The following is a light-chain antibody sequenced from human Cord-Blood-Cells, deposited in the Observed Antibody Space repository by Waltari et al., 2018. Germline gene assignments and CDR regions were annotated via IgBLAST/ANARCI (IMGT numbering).Light chain of an antibody. CDR3: QAWDSSTGV. Sequence: SYELTQPPSVSVSPGQQARLTRSGDKLGDKYACWYQQKPGQSPVLVIYQDSKRPPGIPERFSGSNSGNTATLTISGTQAMDEADYYCQAWDSSTGVFGTGTKVTVL. CDR2: QDS. V-gene: IGLV3-1*01. CDR1: KLGDKY. J-gene: IGLJ1*01.